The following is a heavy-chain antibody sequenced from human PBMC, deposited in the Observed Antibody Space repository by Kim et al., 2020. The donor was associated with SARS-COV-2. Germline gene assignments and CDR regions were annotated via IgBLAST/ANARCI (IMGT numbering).Heavy chain of an antibody. Sequence: ADYVKGRFTISRDNSQNTLYQKMNSLREEDTAVYYCERSIAGSYYYGMDVWGQGTTVTVSS. V-gene: IGHV3-30*01. D-gene: IGHD6-6*01. J-gene: IGHJ6*02. CDR3: ERSIAGSYYYGMDV.